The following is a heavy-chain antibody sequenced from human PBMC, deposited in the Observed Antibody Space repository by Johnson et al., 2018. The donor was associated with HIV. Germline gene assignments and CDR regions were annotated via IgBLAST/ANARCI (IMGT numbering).Heavy chain of an antibody. J-gene: IGHJ3*02. D-gene: IGHD3-10*01. V-gene: IGHV3-66*02. Sequence: EVQLVESGGGLVKPGGSLRLSCAASGFTVNLNYMSWVRQAPGKGLEWVSLIYSGGSTYYADSVKGRFTISRDNSKNTLYLQLNSLRVEDTAVYYCVRDLGIIGPWAAFDIWGQGTRVTVSS. CDR3: VRDLGIIGPWAAFDI. CDR2: IYSGGST. CDR1: GFTVNLNY.